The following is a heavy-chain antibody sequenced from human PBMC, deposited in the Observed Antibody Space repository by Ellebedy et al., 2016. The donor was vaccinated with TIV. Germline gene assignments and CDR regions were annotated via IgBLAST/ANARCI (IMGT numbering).Heavy chain of an antibody. J-gene: IGHJ4*02. CDR1: GGSMSSYY. V-gene: IGHV4-59*08. D-gene: IGHD3-9*01. Sequence: MPSETLSLTCTVSGGSMSSYYWSWIRQPPGKGLEWIGSMYYSGGTYYNPPLKSRVTISVDTSKNQFSLKLSSVTAADTAVYYCARQDYDILTGSSTRLDSWGQGTLVTVSS. CDR2: MYYSGGT. CDR3: ARQDYDILTGSSTRLDS.